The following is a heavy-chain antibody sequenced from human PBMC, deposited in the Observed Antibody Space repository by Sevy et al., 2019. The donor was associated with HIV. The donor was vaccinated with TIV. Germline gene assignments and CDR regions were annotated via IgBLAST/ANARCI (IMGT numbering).Heavy chain of an antibody. CDR1: GFTFGNYA. CDR3: VRDGGCSSSSCLLYFDY. Sequence: GGSLRLSCAASGFTFGNYAMSWVRQAPGKGLEWVSSISSSSNYIYYGDSVKGRFTSSRDNAKNSLYLQMNSLRADDTAVYYCVRDGGCSSSSCLLYFDYWGQGILVTVSS. V-gene: IGHV3-21*01. D-gene: IGHD2-15*01. CDR2: ISSSSNYI. J-gene: IGHJ4*02.